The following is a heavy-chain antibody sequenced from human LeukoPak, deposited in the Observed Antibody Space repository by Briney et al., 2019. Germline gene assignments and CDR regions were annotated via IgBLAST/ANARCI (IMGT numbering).Heavy chain of an antibody. CDR1: GFTFSGSA. V-gene: IGHV3-73*01. D-gene: IGHD4-17*01. CDR2: IRGKADTYAT. CDR3: TRPSDGDAPYVDY. J-gene: IGHJ4*02. Sequence: GGSLRLSCAASGFTFSGSAMHWVRQASGKGLEWVGRIRGKADTYATAYAASVKGRFTISRDDSKNTAYLQMNSLKTEDTAVYYCTRPSDGDAPYVDYWGQGTLVTVSS.